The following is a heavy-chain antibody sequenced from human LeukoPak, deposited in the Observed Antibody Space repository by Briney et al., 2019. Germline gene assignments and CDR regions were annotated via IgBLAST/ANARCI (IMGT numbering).Heavy chain of an antibody. Sequence: SETLSLTCIISGGSIGPYYWSWLRQAAGKGPEWIGRIYTTGTADYNPSLKGRVFLSVDTSKNQFSLKVTSVTAADTAVYYCARDHSSSSWMDSFEIWGPGTKVTVSS. D-gene: IGHD6-6*01. CDR2: IYTTGTA. J-gene: IGHJ3*02. CDR3: ARDHSSSSWMDSFEI. V-gene: IGHV4-4*07. CDR1: GGSIGPYY.